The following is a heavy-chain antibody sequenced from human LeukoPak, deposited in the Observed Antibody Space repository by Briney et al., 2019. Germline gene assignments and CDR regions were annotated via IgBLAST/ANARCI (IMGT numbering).Heavy chain of an antibody. J-gene: IGHJ4*02. V-gene: IGHV5-51*01. CDR3: AREVEGTDDSSGYSPPGY. CDR1: GYSFTSYW. CDR2: IYPGDSDT. D-gene: IGHD3-22*01. Sequence: GESLKISCKGSGYSFTSYWIGWVRQMPGKGLEWMGIIYPGDSDTRYSPSFQGQVTISADKSISTAYLQWSSLKASDTAMYYCAREVEGTDDSSGYSPPGYWGQGTLVTVSS.